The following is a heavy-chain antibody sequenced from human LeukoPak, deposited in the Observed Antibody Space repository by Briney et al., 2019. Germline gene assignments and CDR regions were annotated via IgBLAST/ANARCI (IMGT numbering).Heavy chain of an antibody. CDR3: ARDRGPYSSGWYWFDP. J-gene: IGHJ5*02. V-gene: IGHV4-4*07. CDR1: GGSISSYY. D-gene: IGHD6-19*01. Sequence: SETLSLTCTVSGGSISSYYWSWIRQPAGKGLEWIGRIYTSGSTNYNPSLKSRVTISVDKSKSQFSLKLSSVTAADTAVYYCARDRGPYSSGWYWFDPWGQGTLVTVSS. CDR2: IYTSGST.